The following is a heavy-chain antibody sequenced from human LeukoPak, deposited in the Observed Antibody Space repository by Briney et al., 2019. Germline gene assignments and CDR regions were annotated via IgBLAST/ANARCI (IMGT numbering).Heavy chain of an antibody. D-gene: IGHD4-23*01. V-gene: IGHV3-48*01. CDR3: EREWRYGGHDAFDI. Sequence: GGSLRLSCAASGFSFSSYSMNWVRQAPGKGLEWVSYISSSSTIYYADSVKGRFTISRDNAKNSLYLQMNSLRAEDTAVYYCEREWRYGGHDAFDIWGQGTMVTVSS. CDR2: ISSSSTI. J-gene: IGHJ3*02. CDR1: GFSFSSYS.